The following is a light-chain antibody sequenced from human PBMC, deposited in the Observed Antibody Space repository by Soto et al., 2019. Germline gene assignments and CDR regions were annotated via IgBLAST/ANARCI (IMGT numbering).Light chain of an antibody. Sequence: QSALTQPASVSGSPGQSITISCTGTSSDVGGYNYVSWYQQHPGKAPKLIIYKVSNRPAGVSNRFSGSKSGNTASLTISGLQAEDEADYSCNSYTSKSTGVFGTGTKLTVL. CDR3: NSYTSKSTGV. CDR1: SSDVGGYNY. J-gene: IGLJ1*01. V-gene: IGLV2-14*01. CDR2: KVS.